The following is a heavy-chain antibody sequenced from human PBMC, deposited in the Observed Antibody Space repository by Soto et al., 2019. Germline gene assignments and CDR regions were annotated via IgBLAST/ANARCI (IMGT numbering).Heavy chain of an antibody. Sequence: QVQLVQSGPEVKKPGSSVKVSCEASGGTFSNFAVNWVRQAPGQGLEWVGGIIPLFNVAKYAQKFEGRVTIVADDTTSTAYMAFSRLRSDDTAVYYCAASARDVLGYDYRGTEGLYFWGHGTMVTVSS. CDR3: AASARDVLGYDYRGTEGLYF. V-gene: IGHV1-69*01. D-gene: IGHD4-4*01. CDR1: GGTFSNFA. CDR2: IIPLFNVA. J-gene: IGHJ3*01.